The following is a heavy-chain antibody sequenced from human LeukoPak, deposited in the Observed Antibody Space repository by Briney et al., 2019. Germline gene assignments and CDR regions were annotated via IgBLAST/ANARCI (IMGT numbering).Heavy chain of an antibody. CDR3: GRRRIDCSDTGCYVDY. V-gene: IGHV1-2*06. CDR2: MNPNRGDT. CDR1: GYTFTGYY. J-gene: IGHJ4*02. D-gene: IGHD2-15*01. Sequence: ASVKVSCKASGYTFTGYYMHWVRQAPGQGLEWMGRMNPNRGDTSYAQKFQGRVTMTRDTPINTAYMELSGLTSDDTAVYYCGRRRIDCSDTGCYVDYWGQGTLVTVSS.